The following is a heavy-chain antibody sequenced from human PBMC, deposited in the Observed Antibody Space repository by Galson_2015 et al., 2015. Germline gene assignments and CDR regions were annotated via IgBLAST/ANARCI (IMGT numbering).Heavy chain of an antibody. CDR1: GFTLNSYG. CDR3: AKDPNGDYVGAFDT. Sequence: SLRLSCAASGFTLNSYGMTWVRQAPGKGLERVASMTVSGSTTSYADSVRGRFTISRDNPKNTLYLQMFGLRVEDTAIYYCAKDPNGDYVGAFDTWGQGTMVTVSS. D-gene: IGHD4-17*01. J-gene: IGHJ3*02. V-gene: IGHV3-23*01. CDR2: MTVSGSTT.